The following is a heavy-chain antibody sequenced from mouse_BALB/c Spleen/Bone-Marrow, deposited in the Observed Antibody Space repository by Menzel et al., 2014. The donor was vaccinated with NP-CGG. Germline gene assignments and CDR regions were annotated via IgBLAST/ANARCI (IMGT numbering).Heavy chain of an antibody. V-gene: IGHV2-9*02. D-gene: IGHD2-10*01. CDR1: GFSLTSYG. CDR2: IWAGGST. J-gene: IGHJ3*01. Sequence: VQLQQSGPGLVAPSQSLSITCTVSGFSLTSYGVHWVRQPPGRGLEWLGVIWAGGSTNYNSALMSRLSISKDNSKSQVFLKMNSLQTDDTAMYYCAREGLLLYRGFAYWGQGTLVTVSA. CDR3: AREGLLLYRGFAY.